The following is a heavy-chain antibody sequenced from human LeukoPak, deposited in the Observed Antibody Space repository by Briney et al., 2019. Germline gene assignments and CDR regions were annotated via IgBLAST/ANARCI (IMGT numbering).Heavy chain of an antibody. V-gene: IGHV4-34*01. CDR1: GGSFSGYY. D-gene: IGHD6-19*01. J-gene: IGHJ4*02. CDR2: INHSGST. Sequence: SETLSLTCAVYGGSFSGYYWSWIRQPPGKGLEWIGEINHSGSTNYNPSLKSRVTISVDTSKNQFSLKLSSVTAADTAVYYCARMYSSGWLHFFFDYWGQGTLVTVSS. CDR3: ARMYSSGWLHFFFDY.